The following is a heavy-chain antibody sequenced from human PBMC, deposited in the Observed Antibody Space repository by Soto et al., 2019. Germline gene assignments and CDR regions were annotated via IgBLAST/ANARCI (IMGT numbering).Heavy chain of an antibody. CDR1: GFTFSGSA. J-gene: IGHJ6*03. D-gene: IGHD2-2*01. CDR3: TRHGYQLAYYYYXMDV. CDR2: IRSKANSYAT. V-gene: IGHV3-73*01. Sequence: GGSLRLSCAASGFTFSGSAMHWVRQASGKGLEWVGRIRSKANSYATAYAASVKGRFTISRDDSKNTAYLQMNSLKTEDTAVYYCTRHGYQLAYYYYXMDVCGKAPTVTVSS.